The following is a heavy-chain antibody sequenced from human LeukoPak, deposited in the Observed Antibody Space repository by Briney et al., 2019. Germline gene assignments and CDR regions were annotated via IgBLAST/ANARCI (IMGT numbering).Heavy chain of an antibody. J-gene: IGHJ3*02. CDR3: AKRGDSSGYAFDI. CDR1: GFTFSSYG. CDR2: LSYDGSNK. Sequence: GGALRLSCAASGFTFSSYGMHWVRQAPGKGLEWVAALSYDGSNKYYADSVKGRFTISRDNSKNTLYLQMNSLRAEDTAVYYCAKRGDSSGYAFDIWGQGTMVTVSS. V-gene: IGHV3-30*18. D-gene: IGHD3-22*01.